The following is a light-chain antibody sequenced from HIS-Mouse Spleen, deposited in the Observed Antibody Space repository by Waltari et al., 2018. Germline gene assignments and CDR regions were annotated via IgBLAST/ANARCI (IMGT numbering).Light chain of an antibody. J-gene: IGKJ4*01. CDR1: QSVSSSY. Sequence: EIVLTQSPGTLSLSPGERATLSCRASQSVSSSYFAWYQQKPGQAPRLLIYGASSRATGIPDRFSGSGSGTDFTLTISRLEPEDIATYYCQQYDNLPRLTFGGGTKVEIK. CDR2: GAS. CDR3: QQYDNLPRLT. V-gene: IGKV3-20*01.